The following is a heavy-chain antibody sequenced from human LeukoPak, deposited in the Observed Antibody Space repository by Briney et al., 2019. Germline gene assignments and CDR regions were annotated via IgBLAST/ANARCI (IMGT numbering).Heavy chain of an antibody. CDR1: GDSVSSDSAA. V-gene: IGHV6-1*01. J-gene: IGHJ3*02. CDR3: ARGKVSAFDI. CDR2: TYYRSRWNN. Sequence: SQTLSLTCAISGDSVSSDSAAWNWVRQSPSRGLEWLGRTYYRSRWNNNCAASVQSRITINSDTSKNQFSLHLNSVTPEDTAIYYCARGKVSAFDIWGQGTMVTVSS.